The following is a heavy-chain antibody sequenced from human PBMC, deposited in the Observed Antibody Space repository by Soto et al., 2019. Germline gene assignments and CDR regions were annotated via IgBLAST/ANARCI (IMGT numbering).Heavy chain of an antibody. V-gene: IGHV4-34*01. CDR1: GGSFSGYY. CDR2: IHHSGRT. D-gene: IGHD2-2*01. J-gene: IGHJ3*02. Sequence: SETLSLTCAVYGGSFSGYYWTWIRQTPGKGLEWIGEIHHSGRTTYNPSLKSRVSISADTSKTQFSLNLTSVTAADTAVYYCARGECSSNYCFTRWALDIWGQGTVVTVSS. CDR3: ARGECSSNYCFTRWALDI.